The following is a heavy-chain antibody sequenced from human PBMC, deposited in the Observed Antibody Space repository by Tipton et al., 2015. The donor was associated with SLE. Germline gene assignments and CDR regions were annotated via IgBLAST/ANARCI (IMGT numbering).Heavy chain of an antibody. CDR1: GGSISSSSYY. J-gene: IGHJ4*02. CDR2: IYYSGST. D-gene: IGHD4-23*01. CDR3: ARTYGGNSDY. Sequence: TLSLTCTVSGGSISSSSYYWGWIRQPPGKGLEWIGSIYYSGSTYYNPSLKSRVTISVDTSKNQFSLKLSSVTAADTAVYYCARTYGGNSDYWGQGTLVTVSS. V-gene: IGHV4-39*07.